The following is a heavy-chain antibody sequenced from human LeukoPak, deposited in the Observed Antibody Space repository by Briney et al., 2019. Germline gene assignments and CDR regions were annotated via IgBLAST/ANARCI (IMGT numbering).Heavy chain of an antibody. CDR3: ARQVPYSSGWYDTGDYYYYYMDV. V-gene: IGHV5-51*01. CDR1: GFSFPNYW. D-gene: IGHD6-19*01. J-gene: IGHJ6*03. Sequence: GESLKISCKGSGFSFPNYWIAWVRQKPGKGLEWMGMIYPEDSDLRYSPSFQGQVNISADTSSSTAFLQWRSLKASDTAMYYCARQVPYSSGWYDTGDYYYYYMDVWGKGTTVTVSS. CDR2: IYPEDSDL.